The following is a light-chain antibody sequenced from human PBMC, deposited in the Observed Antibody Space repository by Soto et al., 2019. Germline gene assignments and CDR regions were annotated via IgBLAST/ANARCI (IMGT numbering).Light chain of an antibody. CDR1: SSDIGYYNH. CDR2: DVT. V-gene: IGLV2-14*01. Sequence: QSALTQPASVSGSPGQSITISCTGASSDIGYYNHVSWYQQHPGKAPKLMIFDVTNRPSGVSNRFSGSKSGNTASLTISGLQAEDEADYYCSSYTYSDILVFGGGTKVTVL. J-gene: IGLJ2*01. CDR3: SSYTYSDILV.